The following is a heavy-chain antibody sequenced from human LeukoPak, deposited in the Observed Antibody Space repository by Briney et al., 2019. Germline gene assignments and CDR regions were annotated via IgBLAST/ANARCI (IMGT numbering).Heavy chain of an antibody. Sequence: SETLSLTCTVSGGSISSGGYYWSWIRQHPGKGLEWIGYIYYSGSTYYNPSLKSRVTISVDTSKDQFSPKLSSVTAADTAVYYRARAVGYDSSGYGYDYGGQGTLVTVSS. CDR3: ARAVGYDSSGYGYDY. V-gene: IGHV4-31*03. D-gene: IGHD3-22*01. CDR1: GGSISSGGYY. J-gene: IGHJ4*02. CDR2: IYYSGST.